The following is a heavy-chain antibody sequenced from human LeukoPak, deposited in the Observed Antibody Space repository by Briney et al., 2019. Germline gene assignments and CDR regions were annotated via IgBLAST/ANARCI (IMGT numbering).Heavy chain of an antibody. D-gene: IGHD3-3*01. Sequence: PGGSLRLSCAASGFTLSIYAMNWVRQAPGKGLEWVSTISVNGDNTYYADSVKGRFTISRDNSKNTLYLQMNSLRAEDTAVYYCAKHLGVGIITTKNYFDYWGQGALVTVSS. CDR2: ISVNGDNT. V-gene: IGHV3-23*01. J-gene: IGHJ4*02. CDR3: AKHLGVGIITTKNYFDY. CDR1: GFTLSIYA.